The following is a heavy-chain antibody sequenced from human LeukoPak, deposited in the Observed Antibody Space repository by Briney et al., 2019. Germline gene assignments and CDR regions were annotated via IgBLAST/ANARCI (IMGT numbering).Heavy chain of an antibody. CDR1: GFAFSSFA. D-gene: IGHD6-13*01. CDR2: ISYDGFIE. Sequence: GGSLRLSCAASGFAFSSFAMHWVRQAPGQGLEWVSLISYDGFIEDYSDSVKGRFTISRDNFKNTLFLLLNSLRNEDTAVYYCAKRGYSSSLGWSYYFDYWGQGTLVTVSS. V-gene: IGHV3-30*04. J-gene: IGHJ4*02. CDR3: AKRGYSSSLGWSYYFDY.